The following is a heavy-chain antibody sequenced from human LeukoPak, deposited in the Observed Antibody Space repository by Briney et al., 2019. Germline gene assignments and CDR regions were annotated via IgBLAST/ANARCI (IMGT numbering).Heavy chain of an antibody. CDR1: GFTFSNYA. CDR2: VSYDGSNK. D-gene: IGHD3-16*01. V-gene: IGHV3-30*04. J-gene: IGHJ5*02. Sequence: PGGSLRLSCVASGLASGFTFSNYAMHWVRQAPGKGLEWVAIVSYDGSNKYYADSVKGRFTISRDNSKNTLYVQMNSLRVEDTALYYCAREGSLAWGTKYNWFDPWGQGTLVTVSS. CDR3: AREGSLAWGTKYNWFDP.